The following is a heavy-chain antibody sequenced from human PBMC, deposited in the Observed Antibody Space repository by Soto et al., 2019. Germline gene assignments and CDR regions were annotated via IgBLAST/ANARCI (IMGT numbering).Heavy chain of an antibody. J-gene: IGHJ6*02. V-gene: IGHV1-69*01. CDR2: IIPIFGTE. CDR3: ARDRIAGSKYYYGMDV. D-gene: IGHD6-13*01. CDR1: GGTFSSYA. Sequence: QVQLVQSGAEVKKPGSSVRGSCKASGGTFSSYAISWVRQAPGQGLEWMGGIIPIFGTENYAQKFQGRVTITADESTSTAYMELSSLRSEDTAVYYCARDRIAGSKYYYGMDVWGQGTTVTVSS.